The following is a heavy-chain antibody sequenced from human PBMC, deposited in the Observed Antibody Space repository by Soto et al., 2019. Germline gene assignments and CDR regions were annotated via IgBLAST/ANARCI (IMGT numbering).Heavy chain of an antibody. Sequence: ASVKVSCKASGYTFTSHAIHWVRQVPGHRPEWMGWIDPDNGNTQYSQKFQGRVTITGDTSASTVFMEMRSLRSEDTAVYYCARWLQFGPGELWGQGTLVTVSS. CDR3: ARWLQFGPGEL. V-gene: IGHV1-3*01. CDR1: GYTFTSHA. CDR2: IDPDNGNT. D-gene: IGHD5-18*01. J-gene: IGHJ4*02.